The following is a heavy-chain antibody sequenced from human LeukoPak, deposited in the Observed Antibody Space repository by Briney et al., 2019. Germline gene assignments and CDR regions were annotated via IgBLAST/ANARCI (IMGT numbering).Heavy chain of an antibody. CDR3: AKDRSSSWYFDY. V-gene: IGHV3-30*18. D-gene: IGHD6-13*01. CDR1: GFTFSSYG. CDR2: ISYDGSNK. J-gene: IGHJ4*02. Sequence: PGGSLRLSCAASGFTFSSYGMHWVRQAPGKGLEWVAVISYDGSNKYYADSVKGRFTISRDNSKNTLYLQMNSLRAEDTAVYYCAKDRSSSWYFDYWGQGTLVTVSS.